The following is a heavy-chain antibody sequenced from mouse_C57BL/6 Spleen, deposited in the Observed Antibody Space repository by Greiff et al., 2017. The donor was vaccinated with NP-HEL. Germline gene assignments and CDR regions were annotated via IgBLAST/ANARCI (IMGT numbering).Heavy chain of an antibody. V-gene: IGHV5-4*01. D-gene: IGHD1-2*01. J-gene: IGHJ3*01. CDR2: ISDGGSYT. CDR3: ARDRLLRRGGFAY. CDR1: GFTFSNYA. Sequence: EVMLVESGGDLVKPGGSLKLSCAASGFTFSNYAMSWVRQTPEKRLEWVATISDGGSYTYYPDNVKGRFPISRDNAKNNLNLQMSHLKSEDTAMYYCARDRLLRRGGFAYWGQGTLVTVSA.